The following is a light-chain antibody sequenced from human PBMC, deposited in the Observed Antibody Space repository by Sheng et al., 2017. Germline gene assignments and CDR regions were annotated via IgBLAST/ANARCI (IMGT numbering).Light chain of an antibody. V-gene: IGKV3-11*01. CDR1: QSVSSS. Sequence: EIVLTQSPATLSLSPGERATLSCRASQSVSSSLAWYQQKPGQAPRLLIYEASKRASGVPARFFGGGTGTVFSLTIPSLDPADSGIYYCQQRYTWPTFGPGT. J-gene: IGKJ3*01. CDR2: EAS. CDR3: QQRYTWPT.